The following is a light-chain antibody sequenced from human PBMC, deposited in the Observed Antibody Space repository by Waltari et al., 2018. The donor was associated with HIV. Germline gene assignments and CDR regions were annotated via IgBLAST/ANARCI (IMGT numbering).Light chain of an antibody. CDR3: MQALQSPRT. CDR2: LGS. V-gene: IGKV2-28*01. J-gene: IGKJ2*01. CDR1: QSLLHSNGYNY. Sequence: DIVMTQSPLSLPVTPGEPASISCRSSQSLLHSNGYNYLDWYLQKPGLSPQVLIYLGSHRASGVPDRFSGSGSGTDFTPKISRVEAEDVGVYYCMQALQSPRTFGQGTKLEI.